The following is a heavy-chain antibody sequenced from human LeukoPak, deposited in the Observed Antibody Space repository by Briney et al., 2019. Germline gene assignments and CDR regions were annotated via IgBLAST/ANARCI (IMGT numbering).Heavy chain of an antibody. CDR3: ARGVSGWYGRTKHDY. J-gene: IGHJ4*02. CDR2: INHSGST. CDR1: GGNFSGYY. Sequence: PSETLSLTCAVYGGNFSGYYWSWVRQPPGKGLEWIGEINHSGSTDYNPSLKSRVTISVDTSKNQFSLKLSSVTAADTAVYYCARGVSGWYGRTKHDYWGQGTLVTVSS. D-gene: IGHD6-19*01. V-gene: IGHV4-34*01.